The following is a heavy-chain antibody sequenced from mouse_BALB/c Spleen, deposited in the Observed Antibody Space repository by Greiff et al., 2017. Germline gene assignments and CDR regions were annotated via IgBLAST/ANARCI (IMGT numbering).Heavy chain of an antibody. Sequence: VQLKESGAELVKPGASVKLSCTASGFNIKDTYMHWVKQRPEQGLEWIGWIDPENGNTIYDPKFQGKASITADTSSNTAYLQLSSLTSEDTAVYYCGNYGDYWGQGTTLTVSS. J-gene: IGHJ2*01. D-gene: IGHD1-1*02. V-gene: IGHV14-3*02. CDR3: GNYGDY. CDR1: GFNIKDTY. CDR2: IDPENGNT.